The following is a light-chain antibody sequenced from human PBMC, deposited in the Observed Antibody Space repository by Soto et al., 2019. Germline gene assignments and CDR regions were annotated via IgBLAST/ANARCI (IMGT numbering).Light chain of an antibody. CDR3: DTWDSSLSAVV. J-gene: IGLJ2*01. CDR2: DNN. Sequence: QSALTQPPSVSAAPGQTVTISCYGSSSNIGNNYVSWFQQFPGTAPKLLIYDNNKRPSGIPDRFSGSKSGTSATLGITGLQSGDEAEYYCDTWDSSLSAVVFGGGTKLTVL. V-gene: IGLV1-51*01. CDR1: SSNIGNNY.